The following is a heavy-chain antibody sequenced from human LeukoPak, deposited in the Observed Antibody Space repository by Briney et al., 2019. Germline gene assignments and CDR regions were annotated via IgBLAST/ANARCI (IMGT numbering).Heavy chain of an antibody. V-gene: IGHV1-2*02. Sequence: GASVKVPCKASGYTFTGYYIHWVRQPPGQGLEWMGWINPNSGGTNYAQKFQGRVTMTRDTSISTAYMELSRLRSDDTAVYYCARESAILYYDSSGYSSYWGQGTLVTVSS. CDR1: GYTFTGYY. D-gene: IGHD3-22*01. CDR2: INPNSGGT. CDR3: ARESAILYYDSSGYSSY. J-gene: IGHJ4*02.